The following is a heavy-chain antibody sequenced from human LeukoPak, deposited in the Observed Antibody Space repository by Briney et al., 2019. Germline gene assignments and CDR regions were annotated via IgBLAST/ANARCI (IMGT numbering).Heavy chain of an antibody. CDR2: ISYDGSNK. D-gene: IGHD3-10*01. CDR3: ARAMARDYFDY. V-gene: IGHV3-30-3*01. Sequence: PGRSLRLSCAASGFTFSSYAMHWVRQAPGKGLEWEAVISYDGSNKYYADSVKGRFTISRDNSKNTLYLQMNSLRAEDAAVYYCARAMARDYFDYWGQGTLVTVSS. CDR1: GFTFSSYA. J-gene: IGHJ4*02.